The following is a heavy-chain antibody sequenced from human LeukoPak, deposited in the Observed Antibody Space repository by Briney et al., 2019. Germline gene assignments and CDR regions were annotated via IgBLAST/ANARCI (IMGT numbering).Heavy chain of an antibody. D-gene: IGHD3-22*01. CDR1: GYSFTSYW. CDR3: ARLGRYYYDSSGYYYADY. V-gene: IGHV5-51*03. J-gene: IGHJ4*02. CDR2: IYPGDSDT. Sequence: TGESLKISGKGAGYSFTSYWIGWVRQMPGKGLEWMGIIYPGDSDTRYSPSFQGQVTISADKSISTAYLQWSSLKASDTAMYYCARLGRYYYDSSGYYYADYWGQGTLVTVSS.